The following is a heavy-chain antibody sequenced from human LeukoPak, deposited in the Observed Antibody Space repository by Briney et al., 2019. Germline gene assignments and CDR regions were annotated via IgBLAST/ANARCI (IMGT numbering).Heavy chain of an antibody. V-gene: IGHV3-73*01. CDR1: GFTFSGSA. CDR3: TSTRDNWNDDSLPDY. CDR2: IRSKANSYAT. D-gene: IGHD1-20*01. Sequence: GGSLRLSCAASGFTFSGSAMHWVRQASGKGLEWVGRIRSKANSYATAYAASVKGRFTISRDDSKNTAYLQMNSLKTEDTAVYYCTSTRDNWNDDSLPDYRGQGTLVTVSS. J-gene: IGHJ4*02.